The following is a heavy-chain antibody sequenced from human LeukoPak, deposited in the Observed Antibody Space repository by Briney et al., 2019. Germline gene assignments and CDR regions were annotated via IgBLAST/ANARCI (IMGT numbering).Heavy chain of an antibody. CDR1: GYTFTGYY. J-gene: IGHJ6*02. Sequence: ASVKVSCKASGYTFTGYYMHWVRQAPGQGLEWMGWINPNSGGTNYAQKFQGWVTMTRDTSISIAYMELSRLRPDDTAVYYCARDSETYGSGSYYNYYGMDVWGQGTSVTVSS. CDR3: ARDSETYGSGSYYNYYGMDV. CDR2: INPNSGGT. D-gene: IGHD3-10*01. V-gene: IGHV1-2*04.